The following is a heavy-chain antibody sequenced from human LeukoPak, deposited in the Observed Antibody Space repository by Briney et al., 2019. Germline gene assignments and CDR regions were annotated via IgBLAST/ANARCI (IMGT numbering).Heavy chain of an antibody. V-gene: IGHV4-31*02. Sequence: YWIGWVRQRPGEALEWIGYIYHSGNTYYNPSLMSRIVLSVDTSKSQFSLKVTSVTAADTALYYCARVRKLPLEWDLIDFWGQGTLVTVSS. CDR2: IYHSGNT. J-gene: IGHJ4*02. D-gene: IGHD1-1*01. CDR1: Y. CDR3: ARVRKLPLEWDLIDF.